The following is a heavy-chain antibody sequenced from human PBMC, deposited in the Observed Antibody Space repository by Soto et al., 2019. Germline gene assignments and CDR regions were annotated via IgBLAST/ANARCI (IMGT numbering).Heavy chain of an antibody. CDR1: GGSISSYY. CDR2: IYYSGST. J-gene: IGHJ6*03. Sequence: SETLFLTCTVSGGSISSYYWSWIRQPPGKGLEWIGYIYYSGSTNYNPSLKSRVTISVDTSKNQFSLKLSSVTAADTAVYYCASGEDYYYYYMDVWGKGTTVTVSS. V-gene: IGHV4-59*01. CDR3: ASGEDYYYYYMDV. D-gene: IGHD3-10*01.